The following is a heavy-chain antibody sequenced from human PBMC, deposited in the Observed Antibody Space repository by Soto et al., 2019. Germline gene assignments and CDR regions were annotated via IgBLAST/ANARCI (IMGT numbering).Heavy chain of an antibody. V-gene: IGHV1-18*01. D-gene: IGHD1-26*01. J-gene: IGHJ5*02. CDR3: ARGKYSGSFATTNWFDP. CDR1: GYTFTNYD. CDR2: ISAYNGNT. Sequence: ASVKVSCKASGYTFTNYDISWVRQAPGQGLEWMGWISAYNGNTNYAQKLQGRVTMTTDTSTSTAYMELRSLRSDDTAVYYCARGKYSGSFATTNWFDPWGQGTLVTVSS.